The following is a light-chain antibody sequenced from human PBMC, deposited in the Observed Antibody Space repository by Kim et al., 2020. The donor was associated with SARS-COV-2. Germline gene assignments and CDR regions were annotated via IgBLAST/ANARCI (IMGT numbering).Light chain of an antibody. Sequence: QLVLTQSPSASASLGASLNLTCTLSSGHSRNAIAWHQQQPEKGPRYLMNLNSDGSHSKGDGIPDRFSGSSSGAERYLTISSLQSEDEADYYCQTWATGIRVFGGGTQLTVL. CDR3: QTWATGIRV. J-gene: IGLJ3*02. CDR1: SGHSRNA. CDR2: LNSDGSH. V-gene: IGLV4-69*01.